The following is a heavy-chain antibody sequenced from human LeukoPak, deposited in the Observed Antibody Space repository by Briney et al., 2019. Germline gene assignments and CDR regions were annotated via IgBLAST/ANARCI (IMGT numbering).Heavy chain of an antibody. Sequence: PGGSLRLSCAASGFTFDSYNMNWVRQAPGKGLEWVSSISSSSSFIYYADSVKGRFTISRDNAKNSLYLQMNSLRAEDTAVYYCARMAYCGGDCYFDNWGQGTLVTVSS. CDR3: ARMAYCGGDCYFDN. CDR2: ISSSSSFI. V-gene: IGHV3-21*01. D-gene: IGHD2-21*02. J-gene: IGHJ4*02. CDR1: GFTFDSYN.